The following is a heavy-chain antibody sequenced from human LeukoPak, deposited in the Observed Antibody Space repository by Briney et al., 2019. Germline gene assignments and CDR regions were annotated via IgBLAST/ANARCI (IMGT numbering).Heavy chain of an antibody. V-gene: IGHV3-48*03. CDR2: ISSSGSTI. CDR1: GFTFSSYE. Sequence: GGSLRLSCAASGFTFSSYEMNWVRQAPGKGLEWVSYISSSGSTIYYADSVKGRFTISRDNAKNSLYLQMNSLRAEDTAVYYCAREGYSGYLRGYFDYWGQGTLVTVSS. CDR3: AREGYSGYLRGYFDY. J-gene: IGHJ4*02. D-gene: IGHD5-12*01.